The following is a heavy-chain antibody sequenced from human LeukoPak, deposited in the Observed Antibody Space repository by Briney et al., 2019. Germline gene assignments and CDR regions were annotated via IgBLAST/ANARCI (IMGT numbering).Heavy chain of an antibody. D-gene: IGHD6-13*01. V-gene: IGHV3-23*01. CDR3: AKGYRSSWYYFDY. CDR2: TSGSGGST. CDR1: GFTFSSYA. Sequence: PGGSLRLSCAASGFTFSSYAMSWVRQAPGKGLEWVSATSGSGGSTYYADSVKGRFTISRDNSKNTLYLQMNSLRAEDTAVYYCAKGYRSSWYYFDYWGQGTLVTVSS. J-gene: IGHJ4*02.